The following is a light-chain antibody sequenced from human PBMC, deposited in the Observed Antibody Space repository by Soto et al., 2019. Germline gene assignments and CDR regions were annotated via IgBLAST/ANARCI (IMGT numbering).Light chain of an antibody. CDR2: GAS. V-gene: IGKV3-20*01. J-gene: IGKJ1*01. CDR3: HQYGRSPPWT. Sequence: EIVLTQSPGTLSLSPGERATLSCRASQSVSSTYLAWYQQKPGQAPRLLIYGASSRVTGIPDRFSGSGSGTDFTLTISRLEPEDFAVYYCHQYGRSPPWTFGQGTQVEIK. CDR1: QSVSSTY.